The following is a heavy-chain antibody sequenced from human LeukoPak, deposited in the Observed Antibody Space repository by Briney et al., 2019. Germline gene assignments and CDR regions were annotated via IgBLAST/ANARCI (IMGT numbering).Heavy chain of an antibody. CDR3: ARAGSSSWFRYYYYYMDV. J-gene: IGHJ6*03. Sequence: ASVKVSCKASGYTLTSYYMHWVRQAPGQGLEWMGIINPSGGSTSYAQKFQGRVTMTRDMSTSTVYMELSSLRSEDTAVYYCARAGSSSWFRYYYYYMDVWGKGTTVTVSS. V-gene: IGHV1-46*01. D-gene: IGHD6-13*01. CDR2: INPSGGST. CDR1: GYTLTSYY.